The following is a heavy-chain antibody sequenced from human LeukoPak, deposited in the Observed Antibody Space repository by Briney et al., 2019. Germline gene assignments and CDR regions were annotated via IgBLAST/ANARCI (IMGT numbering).Heavy chain of an antibody. D-gene: IGHD6-13*01. V-gene: IGHV3-23*01. Sequence: QSGGSLRLSCAAPGFTFSSYAMSWVRQAPGKGLEWVSSITGSGGSTYYADSVKGRFTISRDNSKNTLYLQINSLRAEDTAVYYCAKDAVGAATGAIDYWGQGTLVTVSS. CDR2: ITGSGGST. J-gene: IGHJ4*02. CDR3: AKDAVGAATGAIDY. CDR1: GFTFSSYA.